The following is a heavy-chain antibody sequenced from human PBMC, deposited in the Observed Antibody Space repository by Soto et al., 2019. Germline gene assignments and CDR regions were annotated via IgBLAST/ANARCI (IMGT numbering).Heavy chain of an antibody. D-gene: IGHD3-10*01. CDR2: SYDSGIT. CDR1: GDSLKNHY. V-gene: IGHV4-59*11. J-gene: IGHJ4*02. Sequence: SETLYLTCSVSGDSLKNHYWAWIRHSPCKGLDWVGNSYDSGITNYSPALKSRVSMSVDTSKNLFSLKMNSVTAADTAVYYCARSSMVQVDEFDFWGQGTVVT. CDR3: ARSSMVQVDEFDF.